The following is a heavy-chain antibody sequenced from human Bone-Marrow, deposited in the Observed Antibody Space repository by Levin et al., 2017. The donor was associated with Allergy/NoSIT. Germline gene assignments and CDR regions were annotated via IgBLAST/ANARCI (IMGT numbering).Heavy chain of an antibody. CDR1: GFTFSSYG. D-gene: IGHD6-19*01. CDR3: AKGELPRVAGNFDY. J-gene: IGHJ4*02. CDR2: ISYDGSNK. Sequence: GASVKVSCAASGFTFSSYGMHWVRQAPGKGLEWVAVISYDGSNKYYADSVKGRFTISRDNSKNTLYLQMNSLRAEDTAVYYCAKGELPRVAGNFDYWGQGTLVTVSS. V-gene: IGHV3-30*18.